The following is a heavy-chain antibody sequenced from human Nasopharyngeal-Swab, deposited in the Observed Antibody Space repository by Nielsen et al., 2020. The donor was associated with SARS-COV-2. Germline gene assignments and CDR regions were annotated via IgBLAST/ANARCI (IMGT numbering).Heavy chain of an antibody. CDR1: GFTFSNAW. CDR2: IKRRTDGGTT. CDR3: TTDYDILTGYHLFDY. J-gene: IGHJ4*02. Sequence: GESLKISCAASGFTFSNAWMSWVRQAPGKGLEWVGRIKRRTDGGTTEYAAPVKGRFTISRDDSKNTLYLQMNSLKTEDTAVYYCTTDYDILTGYHLFDYWGQGTLVTVSS. V-gene: IGHV3-15*01. D-gene: IGHD3-9*01.